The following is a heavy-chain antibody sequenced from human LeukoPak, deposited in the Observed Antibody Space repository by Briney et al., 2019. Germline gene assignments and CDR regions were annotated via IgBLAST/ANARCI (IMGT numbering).Heavy chain of an antibody. CDR2: ISSRSTYL. CDR1: GFSFSTFD. CDR3: ARDLSPVEIVATVLDS. Sequence: GGSLRLSCAGSGFSFSTFDMNWVRQAPGRGLEWVSSISSRSTYLDYADSLKGRFTISRDNAKNSLYLQMNSLRAEDTGVYYCARDLSPVEIVATVLDSWGQGTLVTVSS. V-gene: IGHV3-21*01. D-gene: IGHD5-12*01. J-gene: IGHJ4*02.